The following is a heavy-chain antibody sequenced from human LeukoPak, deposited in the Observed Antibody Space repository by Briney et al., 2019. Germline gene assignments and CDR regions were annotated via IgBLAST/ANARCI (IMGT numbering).Heavy chain of an antibody. J-gene: IGHJ3*02. CDR1: GFTFSTYA. CDR3: AKDPSRGAVTWGAFDI. Sequence: GGSLRLSCAASGFTFSTYAMSWVRQAPGKGLEWVSLISSSGGSTYYADSVKGRFTFSRDNSKSTLYLQMNSLRAEDTAVYYCAKDPSRGAVTWGAFDIWGQGTMVTVSS. D-gene: IGHD3-10*01. CDR2: ISSSGGST. V-gene: IGHV3-23*01.